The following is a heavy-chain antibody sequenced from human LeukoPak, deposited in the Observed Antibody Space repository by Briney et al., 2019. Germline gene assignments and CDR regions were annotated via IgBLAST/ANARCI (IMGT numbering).Heavy chain of an antibody. CDR3: AKDKQNDGEWDIDF. Sequence: PGGSLRLSCAASGFIFSGFTMSWVRQAPGKGLEWVSSILSTGDGTYYAASVKGRFTISRDNSKNTVFLQMNSLRAEDTAVYYCAKDKQNDGEWDIDFWGQGVLVTVSS. V-gene: IGHV3-23*01. CDR1: GFIFSGFT. J-gene: IGHJ4*02. CDR2: ILSTGDGT. D-gene: IGHD1-26*01.